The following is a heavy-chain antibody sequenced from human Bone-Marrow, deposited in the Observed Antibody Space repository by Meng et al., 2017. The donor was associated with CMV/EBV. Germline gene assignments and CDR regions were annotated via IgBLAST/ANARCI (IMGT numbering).Heavy chain of an antibody. CDR1: GFTFSSYA. Sequence: GESLKISCAASGFTFSSYAMHWARQAPGKGLEWVAVISYDGSNKYYADSVKGRFTISRDNSKSTLYLQMNSLRAEDTAVYYCARDLSRKGGYYLYGMDVWGQGTTVTVSS. CDR3: ARDLSRKGGYYLYGMDV. CDR2: ISYDGSNK. J-gene: IGHJ6*02. D-gene: IGHD3-22*01. V-gene: IGHV3-30*04.